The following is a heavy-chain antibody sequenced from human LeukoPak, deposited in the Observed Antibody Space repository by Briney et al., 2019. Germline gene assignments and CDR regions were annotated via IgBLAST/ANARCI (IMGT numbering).Heavy chain of an antibody. CDR3: ARRRGYCSGGSCRDFDY. Sequence: SETLSLTCAISGASFSGYSWTWIRQPPGKGLEWIGEFSHTGSPIYNPSLKSRVNISIDTSKNQFSLRLTSVTAADTAVYYCARRRGYCSGGSCRDFDYWGQGTLVTVSS. J-gene: IGHJ4*02. V-gene: IGHV4-34*01. D-gene: IGHD2-15*01. CDR1: GASFSGYS. CDR2: FSHTGSP.